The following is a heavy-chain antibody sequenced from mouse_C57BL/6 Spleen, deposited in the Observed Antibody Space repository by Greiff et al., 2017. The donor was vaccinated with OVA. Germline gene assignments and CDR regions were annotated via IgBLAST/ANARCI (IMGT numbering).Heavy chain of an antibody. D-gene: IGHD1-1*01. J-gene: IGHJ4*01. CDR1: GYTFTSYW. CDR2: IDPSDSYT. Sequence: QVQLKQPGAELVMPGASVKLSCKASGYTFTSYWMHWVKQRPGQGLEWIGEIDPSDSYTNYNQKLKGKSTLTVDKSYSTAYMQLSSLTSEVSSVYYCARRGRAAMDYWGQGTSVTVSS. V-gene: IGHV1-69*01. CDR3: ARRGRAAMDY.